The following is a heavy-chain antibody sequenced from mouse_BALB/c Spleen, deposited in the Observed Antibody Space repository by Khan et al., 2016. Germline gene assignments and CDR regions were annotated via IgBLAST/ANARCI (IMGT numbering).Heavy chain of an antibody. Sequence: EVELVESGGGLVKPGGSLKLSCAASGFTFSDYYMYWVRQTPEKRLEWVATISDGGSYTYYPDSVKGRFTISRDNAKTNLYLQMSSLKSEDTAMYYCGRDLNWYFDVWGAGTTVTVSS. CDR1: GFTFSDYY. V-gene: IGHV5-4*02. J-gene: IGHJ1*01. CDR2: ISDGGSYT. CDR3: GRDLNWYFDV.